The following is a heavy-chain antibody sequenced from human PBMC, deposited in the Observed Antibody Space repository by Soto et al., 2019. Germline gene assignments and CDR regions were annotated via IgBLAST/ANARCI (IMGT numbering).Heavy chain of an antibody. Sequence: SETLSLTCTVSGGPIIISRNYWGCIRQSPGKGLELIGSMTYGGGTAYYNSSLKNRVTISVDPSKNQFSLRLSSVTAEDTAVYYCVSSSNGACSDWGQGTVVTVSS. CDR3: VSSSNGACSD. J-gene: IGHJ4*02. D-gene: IGHD4-4*01. CDR2: MTYGGGTA. V-gene: IGHV4-39*01. CDR1: GGPIIISRNY.